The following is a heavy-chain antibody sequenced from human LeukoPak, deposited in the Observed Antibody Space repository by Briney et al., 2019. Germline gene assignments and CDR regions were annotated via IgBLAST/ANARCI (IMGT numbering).Heavy chain of an antibody. CDR3: ARRFWVTMIRGPFDY. Sequence: PSETLSLTCAVYGGSFSGYYWSWIRQPPGKGLEWIGEINHSGSTNYNPSLKSRVTVSVDTSKNQFSLKLSSVTAADTAVYYCARRFWVTMIRGPFDYWGQGTLVTVSS. V-gene: IGHV4-34*01. D-gene: IGHD3-10*01. CDR1: GGSFSGYY. J-gene: IGHJ4*02. CDR2: INHSGST.